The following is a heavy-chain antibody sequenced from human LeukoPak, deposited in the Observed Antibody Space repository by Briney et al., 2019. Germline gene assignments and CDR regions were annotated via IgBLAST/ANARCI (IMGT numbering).Heavy chain of an antibody. CDR3: AKDNLGIAVAGYY. J-gene: IGHJ4*02. V-gene: IGHV3-23*01. Sequence: GGSLRLSCAASGFTFSTYVMNWVRQAPGKGLEWVSAISGSGGSTYYADSVKGRFTISRDNSKNTLYLQMNSLRAEDTAVYYCAKDNLGIAVAGYYWGQGTLVTVSS. D-gene: IGHD6-19*01. CDR2: ISGSGGST. CDR1: GFTFSTYV.